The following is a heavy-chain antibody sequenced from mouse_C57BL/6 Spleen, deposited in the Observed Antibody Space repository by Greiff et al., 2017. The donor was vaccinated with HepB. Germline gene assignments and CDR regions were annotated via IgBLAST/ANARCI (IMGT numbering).Heavy chain of an antibody. CDR3: TRSEDGSSHWYFDV. CDR2: IDPETGGT. Sequence: VQLQQSGAELVRPGASVTLSCKASGYTFTDYEMHWVKQTPVHGLEWIGAIDPETGGTAYNQKFKGKAILTADKSSSTAYMELRSLTSEDSAVYYCTRSEDGSSHWYFDVWGTGTTVTVSS. CDR1: GYTFTDYE. J-gene: IGHJ1*03. V-gene: IGHV1-15*01. D-gene: IGHD1-1*01.